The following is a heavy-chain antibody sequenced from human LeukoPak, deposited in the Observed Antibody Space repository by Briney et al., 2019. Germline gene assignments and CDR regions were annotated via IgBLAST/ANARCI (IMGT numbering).Heavy chain of an antibody. CDR3: ARGDYVWGSYRPFDY. CDR1: GFTFSSYW. D-gene: IGHD3-16*02. J-gene: IGHJ4*02. V-gene: IGHV3-74*01. Sequence: GGSLRLSCAASGFTFSSYWMHWVRQAPGKGLVWVSRINSDGSSTSYADSVKGRFPISRDNAKNTLYLQMNSLRAEDTAVYYCARGDYVWGSYRPFDYWGQGTLVTVSS. CDR2: INSDGSST.